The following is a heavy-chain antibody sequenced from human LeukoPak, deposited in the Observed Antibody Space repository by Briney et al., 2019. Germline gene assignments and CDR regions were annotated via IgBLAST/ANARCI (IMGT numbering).Heavy chain of an antibody. Sequence: GGSLRLSCAASGFTFSMYAMSWVRQAPGKGLEWVSAISGSGDTTYYADSVEGRFTISRDNSKNTLYLQMNSLRAEDTAVYYCAKDYDFWSGYSDYWGQGTLVTVSS. D-gene: IGHD3-3*01. CDR1: GFTFSMYA. CDR3: AKDYDFWSGYSDY. CDR2: ISGSGDTT. V-gene: IGHV3-23*01. J-gene: IGHJ4*02.